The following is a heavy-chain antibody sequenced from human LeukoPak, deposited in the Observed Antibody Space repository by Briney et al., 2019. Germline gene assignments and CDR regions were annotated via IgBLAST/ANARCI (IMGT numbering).Heavy chain of an antibody. V-gene: IGHV4-4*07. J-gene: IGHJ4*02. D-gene: IGHD3-10*01. CDR3: ARTLYRSRYRFDY. Sequence: SETLSLTCTVSGGSISTYYWSWLRQPAGKGLEWIGRIYTSGSTNYNPSLKSRVTMSVDTSKNQFSLKLSSVSAADTAVYYCARTLYRSRYRFDYWGQGTLVTVSS. CDR2: IYTSGST. CDR1: GGSISTYY.